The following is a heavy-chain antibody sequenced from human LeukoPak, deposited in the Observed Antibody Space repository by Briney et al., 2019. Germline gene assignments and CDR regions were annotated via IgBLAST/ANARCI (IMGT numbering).Heavy chain of an antibody. J-gene: IGHJ4*02. CDR2: IWYDGSNK. D-gene: IGHD2-2*01. CDR3: ARDQGLSRGFDY. V-gene: IGHV3-33*01. CDR1: GFTFSSYG. Sequence: GRSLRLSCAASGFTFSSYGMHWVRQAPGKGLEWVAVIWYDGSNKYYADSVKGRFTISRDNSKNTPYLQMNSLRAEDTAVYYYARDQGLSRGFDYWGQGTLVTVSS.